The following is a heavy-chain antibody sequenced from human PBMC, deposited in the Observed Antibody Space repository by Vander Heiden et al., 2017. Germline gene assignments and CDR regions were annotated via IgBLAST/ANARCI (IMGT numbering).Heavy chain of an antibody. CDR1: GFTFSSYA. Sequence: EVQLLESGGGLVQPGGSLRLSCAASGFTFSSYAMGWVRQAPGKGLEWVSAISGSGGSTYYADSVKGRFTISRDNSKNTLYLQMNSLRAEDTAVYYCAKGDGKYGYFDYWGQGTLVTVSS. D-gene: IGHD4-17*01. J-gene: IGHJ4*02. CDR2: ISGSGGST. V-gene: IGHV3-23*01. CDR3: AKGDGKYGYFDY.